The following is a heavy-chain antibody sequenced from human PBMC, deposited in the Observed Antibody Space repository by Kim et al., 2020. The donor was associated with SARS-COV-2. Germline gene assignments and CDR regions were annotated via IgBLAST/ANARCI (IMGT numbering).Heavy chain of an antibody. Sequence: GGSLRLSCAASGFTFDDYAMHWVRQAPGKGLEWVSGISWNSGSIGYADSVKGRFTISRDNAKNSLYLQMNSLRAEDTALYYCAKDIYGSGSYGMDVWRQGTTVTVSS. CDR3: AKDIYGSGSYGMDV. V-gene: IGHV3-9*01. D-gene: IGHD3-10*01. J-gene: IGHJ6*02. CDR1: GFTFDDYA. CDR2: ISWNSGSI.